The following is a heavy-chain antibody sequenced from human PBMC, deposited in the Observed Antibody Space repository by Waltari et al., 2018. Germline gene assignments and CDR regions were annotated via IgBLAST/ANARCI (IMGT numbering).Heavy chain of an antibody. Sequence: VQLLESGGGLVQPGGSLSLSCAVSGFTFNKYVMTWVRQAPGKGLEWVSSISATGGTTYYADSVKGRFTISRDNSKTTVFLQMKSLGAEDTAMYYCARKNSSTWPAFDYWGQGLLVTVSS. D-gene: IGHD6-13*01. CDR1: GFTFNKYV. CDR3: ARKNSSTWPAFDY. CDR2: ISATGGTT. V-gene: IGHV3-23*01. J-gene: IGHJ4*02.